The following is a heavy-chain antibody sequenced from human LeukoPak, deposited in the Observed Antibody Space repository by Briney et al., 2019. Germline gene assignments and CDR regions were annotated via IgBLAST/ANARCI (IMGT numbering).Heavy chain of an antibody. CDR2: IIPILGIA. CDR3: AVAVAYYYYGRDV. CDR1: GGTFSSYA. D-gene: IGHD2-15*01. Sequence: SVKVSCKASGGTFSSYAICWVRQAPGQGLEWMGRIIPILGIANYAQKFQGRVTITADKSTSTAYMELSSLRSEDTAVYYCAVAVAYYYYGRDVWGQGTTVTVSS. V-gene: IGHV1-69*04. J-gene: IGHJ6*02.